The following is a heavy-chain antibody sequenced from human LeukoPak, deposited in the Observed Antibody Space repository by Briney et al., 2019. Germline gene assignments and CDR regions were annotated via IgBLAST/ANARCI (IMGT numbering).Heavy chain of an antibody. Sequence: GGSLRLSCAASRFTLSSYTLYWVRQVPGKGLEWVSSINTTFYTVNTVSVMGRYTITSDNAKNTLHLQMISRRVEDTAVYYCAGVRGNWYEDYWGQGTLVIVSS. CDR2: INTTFYT. CDR1: RFTLSSYT. CDR3: AGVRGNWYEDY. J-gene: IGHJ4*02. D-gene: IGHD6-13*01. V-gene: IGHV3-21*01.